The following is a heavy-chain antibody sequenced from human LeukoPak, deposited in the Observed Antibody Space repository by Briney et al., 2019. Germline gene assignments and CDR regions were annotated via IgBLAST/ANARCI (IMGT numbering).Heavy chain of an antibody. D-gene: IGHD5-24*01. Sequence: KPSETLSLTCAVYGGSFSGYYWSWIRQPPGKGLEWIGYIYYSGSTNYNPSLKSRVTISVDTSKNQFSLKLSSVTAADTAVYYCASTPRRDGYNDPILFDYWGQGTLVTVSS. J-gene: IGHJ4*02. CDR3: ASTPRRDGYNDPILFDY. CDR2: IYYSGST. CDR1: GGSFSGYY. V-gene: IGHV4-59*01.